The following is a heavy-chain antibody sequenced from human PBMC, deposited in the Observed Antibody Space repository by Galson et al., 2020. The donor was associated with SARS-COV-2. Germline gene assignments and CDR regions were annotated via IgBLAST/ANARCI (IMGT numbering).Heavy chain of an antibody. CDR3: VSGSFLYCSGGNCDQYYLDY. CDR2: MNPNSGNT. D-gene: IGHD2-15*01. J-gene: IGHJ4*01. CDR1: DYTFTSYD. Sequence: ASVKVSCKASDYTFTSYDINWVRQAPGQGLEWMGWMNPNSGNTGYAQKFQGRVTMTRDTSISTAYMELRSLRSADTAVYYCVSGSFLYCSGGNCDQYYLDYWGQGTLVTVSS. V-gene: IGHV1-8*01.